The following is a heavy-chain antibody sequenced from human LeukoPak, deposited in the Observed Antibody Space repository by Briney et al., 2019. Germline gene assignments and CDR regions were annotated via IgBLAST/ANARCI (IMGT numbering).Heavy chain of an antibody. Sequence: GSLRLSCAASGFTFSSYAMHWVRQAPGKGLEWVAVISYDGGNKYYADSVKGRFTISRDNSKNTLYLQMNSLRAEDTAVYYCAKDGYYGSGSYGGYFDYWGQGTLVTVSS. CDR1: GFTFSSYA. V-gene: IGHV3-30*04. J-gene: IGHJ4*02. D-gene: IGHD3-10*01. CDR3: AKDGYYGSGSYGGYFDY. CDR2: ISYDGGNK.